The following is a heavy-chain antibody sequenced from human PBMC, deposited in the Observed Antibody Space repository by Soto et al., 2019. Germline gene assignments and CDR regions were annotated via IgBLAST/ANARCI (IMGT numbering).Heavy chain of an antibody. Sequence: EVQLVESGEGLVQPGGSLRLSCTASGFTFRSYWMSWVRQAPGKGLEWVANIKHDGSEKNYVDSVKGRFTISTDNAKNSVFLQMNSLRAEDTAVYYCARQGGRRTYYYYYGMDVWGQGTTVTVSS. CDR1: GFTFRSYW. J-gene: IGHJ6*02. CDR2: IKHDGSEK. V-gene: IGHV3-7*01. D-gene: IGHD3-16*01. CDR3: ARQGGRRTYYYYYGMDV.